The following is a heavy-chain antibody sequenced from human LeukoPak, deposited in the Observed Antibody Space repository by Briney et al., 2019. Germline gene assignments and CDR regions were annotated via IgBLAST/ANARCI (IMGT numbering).Heavy chain of an antibody. CDR1: GFTFDDYA. CDR3: ARAIAAAGTEEGFDY. D-gene: IGHD6-13*01. Sequence: PGGSLRLSCAASGFTFDDYAMHWVRQAPGKGLEWVSGISWNSGSIGYADSVKGRFTISRDNAKNSLYLQMNSLRAEDTAVYYCARAIAAAGTEEGFDYWGQRTLVTVSS. CDR2: ISWNSGSI. J-gene: IGHJ4*02. V-gene: IGHV3-9*01.